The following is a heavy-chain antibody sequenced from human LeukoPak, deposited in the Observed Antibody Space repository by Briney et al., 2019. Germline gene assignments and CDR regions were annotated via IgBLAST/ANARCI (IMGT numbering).Heavy chain of an antibody. Sequence: ASVKVSCKASGYTFTSYGISWVRQAPGQGLEWMGWISAYNGNTNYAQKLQGRVTMTTDTSTSTAYMELRSLRSDDTAVYYCARDRSYMYYYGSSGYPNDYWGQGTLVTVSS. CDR3: ARDRSYMYYYGSSGYPNDY. CDR1: GYTFTSYG. CDR2: ISAYNGNT. V-gene: IGHV1-18*01. D-gene: IGHD3-22*01. J-gene: IGHJ4*02.